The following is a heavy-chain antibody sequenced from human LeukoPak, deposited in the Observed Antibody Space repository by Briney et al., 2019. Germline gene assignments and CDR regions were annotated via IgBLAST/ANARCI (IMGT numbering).Heavy chain of an antibody. Sequence: ASVKVSCKASGYTFTGYYMHWVRQAPGQGLEWLGWVNPNSGGTNYAQEFQGRVTMTRDTSISTAYMELSRLRSDDTAVYYCARDLVVPAAANWFDPWGQGTLVTVSS. V-gene: IGHV1-2*02. D-gene: IGHD2-2*01. CDR1: GYTFTGYY. CDR3: ARDLVVPAAANWFDP. CDR2: VNPNSGGT. J-gene: IGHJ5*02.